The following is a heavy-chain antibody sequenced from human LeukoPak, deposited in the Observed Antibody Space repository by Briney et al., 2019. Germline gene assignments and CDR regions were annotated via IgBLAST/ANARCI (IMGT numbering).Heavy chain of an antibody. CDR2: IIPILGIA. V-gene: IGHV1-69*04. CDR1: GGTFSSYA. CDR3: ARDFRRRPLYYYYMDV. J-gene: IGHJ6*03. Sequence: SVKVSCKASGGTFSSYAISWVRQAPGQGLEWMGRIIPILGIANYAQKFQGRVTITADKSTSTAYMELSSLRSEDTAVYYCARDFRRRPLYYYYMDVWGKGTTVTVSS.